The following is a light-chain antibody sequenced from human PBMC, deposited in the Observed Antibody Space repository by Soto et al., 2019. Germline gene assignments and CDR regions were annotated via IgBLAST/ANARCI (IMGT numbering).Light chain of an antibody. CDR1: SSDIGDYKY. V-gene: IGLV2-14*01. CDR3: SPYTSTNFVI. Sequence: QSALTQPASVSGSPGQSITISCTGSSSDIGDYKYVSWYKQHPGKAPKLMIYDVSNRPSGVSNRFSGSKSGNTASLTISGLQAEDEADYYCSPYTSTNFVIFGGGTKLTVL. J-gene: IGLJ2*01. CDR2: DVS.